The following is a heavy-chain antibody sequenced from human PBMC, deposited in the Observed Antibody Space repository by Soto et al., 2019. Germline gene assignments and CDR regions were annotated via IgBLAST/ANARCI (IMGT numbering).Heavy chain of an antibody. CDR1: GFTFSSYA. Sequence: QVQLVESGGGVVQPGRSLRLSFADSGFTFSSYAMHWVRQAPGKGLEWVAVISYDGSNKYYADYVKGRFTISRDNSKNTLYLQMTGLGAEETAVEYCASLGNTYYYGSGSFRSWCDPWGEGTLVTVSS. D-gene: IGHD3-10*01. J-gene: IGHJ5*02. CDR3: ASLGNTYYYGSGSFRSWCDP. V-gene: IGHV3-30-3*01. CDR2: ISYDGSNK.